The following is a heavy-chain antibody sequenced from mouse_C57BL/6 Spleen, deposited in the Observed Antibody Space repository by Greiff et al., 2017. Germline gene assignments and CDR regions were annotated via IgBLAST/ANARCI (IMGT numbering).Heavy chain of an antibody. V-gene: IGHV1-69*01. Sequence: QVQLQQPGAELVMPGASVKLSCKASGYTFTSYWMHWVKQRPGQGLEWIGEIDPSDSYSNYNQKFKGKSTLTVDKSSSTAYMQLSSLPSEVSAVYSCARSGYYGSSLYYFDYWGQGTTLTVSS. J-gene: IGHJ2*01. D-gene: IGHD1-1*01. CDR1: GYTFTSYW. CDR3: ARSGYYGSSLYYFDY. CDR2: IDPSDSYS.